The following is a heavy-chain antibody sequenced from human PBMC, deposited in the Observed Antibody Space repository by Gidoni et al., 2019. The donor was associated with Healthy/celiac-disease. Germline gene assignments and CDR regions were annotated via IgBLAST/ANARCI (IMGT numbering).Heavy chain of an antibody. Sequence: EVQLVESGGGLVQPGGSLRLSCSASGFTFSSYAMPWVRQAPGKGLEYVSAISRTGGSTYYADSVKGRFPISRDNSKNTLYLQMSSLRAEDTAVYYCVKGYDILTSPFDYWGQGTLVTVSS. D-gene: IGHD3-9*01. J-gene: IGHJ4*02. CDR2: ISRTGGST. V-gene: IGHV3-64D*06. CDR3: VKGYDILTSPFDY. CDR1: GFTFSSYA.